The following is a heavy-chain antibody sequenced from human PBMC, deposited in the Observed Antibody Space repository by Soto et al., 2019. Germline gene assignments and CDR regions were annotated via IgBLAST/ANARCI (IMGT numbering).Heavy chain of an antibody. CDR1: GFSLTSGAVA. CDR3: AHRSDSVAYLDY. Sequence: QITLKESGPTLVKPTQTLTLTCTFSGFSLTSGAVAVAWIRQPPGKALEWLALIYWDDDKRYSPSLKSRLTITKDTSKNQVVLTMTNMGPVDTATYYCAHRSDSVAYLDYWGQGALVTVSA. J-gene: IGHJ4*02. CDR2: IYWDDDK. V-gene: IGHV2-5*02. D-gene: IGHD3-22*01.